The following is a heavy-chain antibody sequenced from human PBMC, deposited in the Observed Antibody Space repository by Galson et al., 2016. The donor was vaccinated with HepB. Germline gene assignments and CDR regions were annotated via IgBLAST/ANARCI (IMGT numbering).Heavy chain of an antibody. CDR1: GFTFSNYA. D-gene: IGHD5-18*01. CDR3: AKPRRYNHDALHI. J-gene: IGHJ3*02. V-gene: IGHV3-23*01. Sequence: SLRLSCAASGFTFSNYATAWVRLPPGKGLEWVSTIRGGGDATYYADSVKGRFTISRDNSKNMLYLQMDSLRAEDTAVYSCAKPRRYNHDALHIWGQGTMVTVSS. CDR2: IRGGGDAT.